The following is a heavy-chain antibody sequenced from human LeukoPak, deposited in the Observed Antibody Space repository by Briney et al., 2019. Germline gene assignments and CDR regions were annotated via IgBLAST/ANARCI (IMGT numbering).Heavy chain of an antibody. V-gene: IGHV5-51*01. CDR1: GYSFTTYW. Sequence: GESLKISCKGSGYSFTTYWIGWVRQMPGKGLEWMGTIYPGDSDTRYSPSFQGQVTVSADKSISTAYLQWSSLKASDTAMYYCARLHSTWLPTGYFDYWGQGTLVTVSS. CDR3: ARLHSTWLPTGYFDY. CDR2: IYPGDSDT. J-gene: IGHJ4*02. D-gene: IGHD5-12*01.